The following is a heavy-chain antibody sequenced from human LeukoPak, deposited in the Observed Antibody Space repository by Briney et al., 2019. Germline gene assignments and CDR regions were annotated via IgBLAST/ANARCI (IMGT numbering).Heavy chain of an antibody. V-gene: IGHV1-2*02. J-gene: IGHJ6*02. CDR3: ARDETAPGYYYGMDV. CDR2: INPNSGGT. CDR1: GYTFTGYY. Sequence: ASVKVSCKASGYTFTGYYMHWVRQAPGQGLEWMGWINPNSGGTNYAQKFQGRVTMTRDTSISTAYMELSRLRSDDTAVYYCARDETAPGYYYGMDVWGQGTTVTVSS. D-gene: IGHD3-10*01.